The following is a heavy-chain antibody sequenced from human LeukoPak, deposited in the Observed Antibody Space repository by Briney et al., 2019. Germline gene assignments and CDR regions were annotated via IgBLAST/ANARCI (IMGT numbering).Heavy chain of an antibody. V-gene: IGHV4-59*01. Sequence: SETLSLTCTVSGGSISSYYWSWIRQPPGKGLEWIGYIYYSGSTNYNPSLKSRVTISVDTSKNQFSLKLSSVTAADTAVYYCARDAGYSSSWRAFDIWGQGTMVTVSS. CDR3: ARDAGYSSSWRAFDI. J-gene: IGHJ3*02. CDR2: IYYSGST. CDR1: GGSISSYY. D-gene: IGHD6-13*01.